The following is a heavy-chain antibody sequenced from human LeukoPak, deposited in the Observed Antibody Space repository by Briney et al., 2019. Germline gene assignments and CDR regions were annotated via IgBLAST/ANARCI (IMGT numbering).Heavy chain of an antibody. CDR3: ARTRRVGAVAGPRSWFDP. V-gene: IGHV4-34*01. CDR1: GGSFSGYY. Sequence: SETLSLTCAVYGGSFSGYYWSWIRQPPGKGLEWIGETNHSGSTNYNPSLKSRVTISVDTSKNQFSLKLSSVTAADTAVYYCARTRRVGAVAGPRSWFDPWGQGTLVTVSS. D-gene: IGHD6-19*01. CDR2: TNHSGST. J-gene: IGHJ5*02.